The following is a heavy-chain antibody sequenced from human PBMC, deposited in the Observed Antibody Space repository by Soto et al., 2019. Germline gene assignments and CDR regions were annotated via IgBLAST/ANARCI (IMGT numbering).Heavy chain of an antibody. CDR1: GYTFTSYG. Sequence: QVDLVQSGAEVKEPGASVRISCEASGYTFTSYGIHWVRQAPGQRLEWMGWINTGSRNTRYSPEFQARVTITWDTSASTAYMELNSLRSEDTAVYYCARAMPTAGYIYFEQWGQGTLVTVSS. J-gene: IGHJ4*02. CDR3: ARAMPTAGYIYFEQ. CDR2: INTGSRNT. V-gene: IGHV1-3*04. D-gene: IGHD3-9*01.